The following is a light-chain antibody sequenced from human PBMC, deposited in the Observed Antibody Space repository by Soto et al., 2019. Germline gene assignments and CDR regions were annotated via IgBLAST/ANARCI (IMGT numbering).Light chain of an antibody. CDR2: DDG. J-gene: IGLJ1*01. CDR3: QVWDSSSDHYV. V-gene: IGLV3-21*02. CDR1: NIGSQS. Sequence: SYELTQPPSVSVAPGQTARITCGGNNIGSQSVHWYQQKPGQAPLLVVYDDGDRPSGIPERFSGSNSGNTATLTISRVEAGDEADYYCQVWDSSSDHYVFGTGTQLTVL.